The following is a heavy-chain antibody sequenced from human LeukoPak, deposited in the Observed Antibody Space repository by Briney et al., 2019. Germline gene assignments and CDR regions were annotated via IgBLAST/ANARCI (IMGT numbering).Heavy chain of an antibody. J-gene: IGHJ5*02. CDR2: IRQDGSEE. D-gene: IGHD3-22*01. Sequence: GGSLRLSCAASGFTFSSYWMSWVRQAPGKGLEWVANIRQDGSEEFYVDSVKGRFTISRDNAKNSLYLQMNSLRAEDTAVYYCARASYDSTAVGSNWFDPWGQGTLVTVSS. V-gene: IGHV3-7*04. CDR1: GFTFSSYW. CDR3: ARASYDSTAVGSNWFDP.